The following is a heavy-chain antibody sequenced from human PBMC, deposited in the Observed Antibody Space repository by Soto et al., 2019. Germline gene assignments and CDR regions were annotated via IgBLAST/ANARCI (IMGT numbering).Heavy chain of an antibody. D-gene: IGHD3-22*01. Sequence: QLQLQESGPGLVKPSETLSLTCTVSGGSISSSSYYWGWIRQPPGKGLEWIGSIYYSGSTYYNPSLKSRVTISVDTSKNQFSLKLSSVTAADTAVYYCVRHDPFATWYYYDSSGYWDFGGQGTLVTVSS. V-gene: IGHV4-39*01. CDR3: VRHDPFATWYYYDSSGYWDF. CDR1: GGSISSSSYY. CDR2: IYYSGST. J-gene: IGHJ4*02.